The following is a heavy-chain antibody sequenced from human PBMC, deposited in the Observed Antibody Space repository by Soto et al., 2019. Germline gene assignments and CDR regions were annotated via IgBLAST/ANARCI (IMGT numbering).Heavy chain of an antibody. CDR1: GGTFSSYA. CDR3: APNYDYVWGSYPAAQFDP. CDR2: IIPIFGTA. Sequence: QVQLVQSGAEVKKPGSSVKVSCKASGGTFSSYAISWVRQAPGQGLEWMGGIIPIFGTANYAQKFQGRVTITADESTSTAYMELSSLRSEDTAVYYCAPNYDYVWGSYPAAQFDPWGQGTLVTVSS. V-gene: IGHV1-69*12. J-gene: IGHJ5*02. D-gene: IGHD3-16*02.